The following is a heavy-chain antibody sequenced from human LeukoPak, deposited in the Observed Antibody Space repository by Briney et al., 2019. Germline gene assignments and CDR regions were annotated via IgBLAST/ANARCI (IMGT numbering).Heavy chain of an antibody. CDR2: IYYSGST. V-gene: IGHV4-38-2*01. CDR1: GFTFSNAW. D-gene: IGHD5-24*01. J-gene: IGHJ3*02. CDR3: ARRDGYTHAFDI. Sequence: KSGGSLRLSCAASGFTFSNAWMSWVRQAPGKGLEWIGSIYYSGSTYYNPSLKSRVTISVDTSKNQFSLKLSSVTAADTAVYYCARRDGYTHAFDIWGQGTMVTVSS.